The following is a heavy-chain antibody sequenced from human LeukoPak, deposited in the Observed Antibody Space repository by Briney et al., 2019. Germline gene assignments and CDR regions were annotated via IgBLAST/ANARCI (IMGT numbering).Heavy chain of an antibody. V-gene: IGHV1-2*02. Sequence: ASVKVSCKASGHTFNGYYVHWVRQAPGQGLEWMAWINPNTGGTSYAQKFQGRLTVTRDTSITTAYLELKSLRSDDTAVYYCARGHCTGGSCSVIDFWGQGTLVTVSS. CDR1: GHTFNGYY. CDR3: ARGHCTGGSCSVIDF. J-gene: IGHJ4*02. D-gene: IGHD2-15*01. CDR2: INPNTGGT.